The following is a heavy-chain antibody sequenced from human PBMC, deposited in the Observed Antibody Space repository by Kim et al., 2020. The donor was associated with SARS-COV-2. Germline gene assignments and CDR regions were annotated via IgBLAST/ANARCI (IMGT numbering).Heavy chain of an antibody. V-gene: IGHV3-53*01. D-gene: IGHD4-17*01. CDR3: ARDQGDYEGYLDY. Sequence: YADSVTGRFTIYRDNSETTLYLQRNNLRAEDTAVYYCARDQGDYEGYLDYWGQGTLVTVSS. J-gene: IGHJ4*02.